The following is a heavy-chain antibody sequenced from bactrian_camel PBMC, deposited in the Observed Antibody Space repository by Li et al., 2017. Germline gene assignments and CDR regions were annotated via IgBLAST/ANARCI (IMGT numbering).Heavy chain of an antibody. Sequence: HVQLVESGGGSVQAGGSLRLSCAVSGYTIIGWPYCMGWARQAPGKGIEWVSHISSTGSVTTYTDSVKDRFTVSRDNSKNTVYLQMNNVKTEDTAMYYCVKGNGRWVYEFMYLGQGTQVTVS. CDR2: ISSTGSVT. D-gene: IGHD3*01. CDR1: GYTIIGWPYC. J-gene: IGHJ4*01. CDR3: VKGNGRWVYEFMY. V-gene: IGHV3S6*01.